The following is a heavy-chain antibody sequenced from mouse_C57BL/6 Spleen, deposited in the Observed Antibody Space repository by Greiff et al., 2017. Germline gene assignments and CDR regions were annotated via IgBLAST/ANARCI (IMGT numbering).Heavy chain of an antibody. V-gene: IGHV1-55*01. J-gene: IGHJ2*01. CDR3: ARGTTVVSYFDY. CDR1: GYTFTSYW. Sequence: VQLQQSGAELVKPGASVKMSCKASGYTFTSYWITWVKQRPGQGLEWIGDIYPGSGSTNYNEKFKSKATLTVDTSSSTAYMQLSSLTSEDSAVYYCARGTTVVSYFDYWGQGTTLTVSS. CDR2: IYPGSGST. D-gene: IGHD1-1*01.